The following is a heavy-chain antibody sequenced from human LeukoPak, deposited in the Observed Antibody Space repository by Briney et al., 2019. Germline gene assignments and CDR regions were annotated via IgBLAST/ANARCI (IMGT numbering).Heavy chain of an antibody. CDR2: IYYSGST. CDR3: ARVPSYYYYGMDV. J-gene: IGHJ6*02. Sequence: PSETLSLTCTVSGGSISSYYWTWIRQPPGKGLEWLGYIYYSGSTNYNPSLKSRVTISVDRSKNQFSLKLSSVTAADTAVYYCARVPSYYYYGMDVWGQGTTVTVSS. V-gene: IGHV4-59*12. CDR1: GGSISSYY.